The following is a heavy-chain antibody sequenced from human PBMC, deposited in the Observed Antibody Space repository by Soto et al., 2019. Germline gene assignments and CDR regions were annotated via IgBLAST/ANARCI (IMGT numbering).Heavy chain of an antibody. Sequence: EVQLLESGGGLVQPGGSLRLSCAASGFTFSSYAMSWVRQAPGKGLGWVSAISGSGGSTYYADSVKGRFTISRDNSKNTLYLQMNSLRAEDTAVYYCANIVGATLTAFDIWGQGTMVTVSS. J-gene: IGHJ3*02. D-gene: IGHD1-26*01. CDR2: ISGSGGST. CDR3: ANIVGATLTAFDI. V-gene: IGHV3-23*01. CDR1: GFTFSSYA.